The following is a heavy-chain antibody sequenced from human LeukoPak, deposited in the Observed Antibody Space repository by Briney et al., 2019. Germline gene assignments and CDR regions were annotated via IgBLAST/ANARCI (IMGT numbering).Heavy chain of an antibody. CDR3: TRAGKRDMFVVPAANDF. Sequence: AGGSLTLSCTASGFTFGDYAVNWVRQAPGKGLEWVGFIRSKDYGGTADYAASVKGRFSVSRDDSQSIAYLQMSSLKTQDTAVYYRTRAGKRDMFVVPAANDFWGQGTLVTVSS. J-gene: IGHJ4*02. D-gene: IGHD2-2*01. V-gene: IGHV3-49*04. CDR2: IRSKDYGGTA. CDR1: GFTFGDYA.